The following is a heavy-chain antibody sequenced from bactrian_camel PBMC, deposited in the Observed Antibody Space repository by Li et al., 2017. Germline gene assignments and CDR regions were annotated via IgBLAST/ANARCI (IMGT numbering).Heavy chain of an antibody. Sequence: DVQLVESGGGSVQAGETLTLSCLASGFTFNEYDMSWVRQAPGKGREWASSITSRSSSADYTDSVKGRFTISRDNAKIMLYLQMNSLKPEDTAMYYCAAAAANFWNAWGQGTQVTVS. CDR1: GFTFNEYD. V-gene: IGHV3S40*01. D-gene: IGHD1*01. CDR2: ITSRSSSA. CDR3: AAAAANFWNA. J-gene: IGHJ4*01.